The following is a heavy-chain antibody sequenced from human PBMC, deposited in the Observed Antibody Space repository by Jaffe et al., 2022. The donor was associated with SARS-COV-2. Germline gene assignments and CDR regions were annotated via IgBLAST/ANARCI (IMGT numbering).Heavy chain of an antibody. V-gene: IGHV3-9*01. CDR1: GFTFDDYA. CDR2: INWNSGNI. CDR3: AKGSSGYYSPFDY. J-gene: IGHJ4*02. D-gene: IGHD3-22*01. Sequence: EVQLVESGGDLAQPGRSLRLSCAASGFTFDDYAMHWVRQVPGKGLEWVSGINWNSGNINYADSVKGRFSISRDNAKNSLHLQMNSLRPEDSALYYCAKGSSGYYSPFDYWGQGTLVTVSS.